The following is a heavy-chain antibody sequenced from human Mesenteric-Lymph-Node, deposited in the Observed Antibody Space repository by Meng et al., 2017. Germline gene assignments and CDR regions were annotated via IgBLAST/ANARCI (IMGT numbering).Heavy chain of an antibody. CDR3: ARARAVTTSYSYYGMDV. Sequence: GSRKISGAASGVSFRSYAMHWVRQAPGKGLEWVAVISFDGRNKYYADSVKGRITISRDNSKNTLYLEMNSLRGEDTAVYYGARARAVTTSYSYYGMDVWGQGTTVTVSS. D-gene: IGHD4-17*01. CDR2: ISFDGRNK. V-gene: IGHV3-30*04. J-gene: IGHJ6*02. CDR1: GVSFRSYA.